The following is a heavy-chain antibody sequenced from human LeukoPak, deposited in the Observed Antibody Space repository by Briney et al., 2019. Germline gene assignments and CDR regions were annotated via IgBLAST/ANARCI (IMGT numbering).Heavy chain of an antibody. CDR1: GYTFTGYY. CDR2: INPNSGGT. J-gene: IGHJ4*02. D-gene: IGHD3-16*02. V-gene: IGHV1-2*02. CDR3: ARGGRLEQLSQLVSF. Sequence: GASVKVSCKASGYTFTGYYMHWVRQAPGQGLEWMGWINPNSGGTNYAQKFQGRVTMTRDTSISTAYMELTRLRSDDTAIYYCARGGRLEQLSQLVSFRGQGTLVTVSS.